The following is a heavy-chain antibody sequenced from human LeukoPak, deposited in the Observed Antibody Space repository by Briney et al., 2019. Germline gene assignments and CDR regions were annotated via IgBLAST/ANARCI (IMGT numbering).Heavy chain of an antibody. V-gene: IGHV4-61*08. Sequence: SETLSLTCAVSGGSISSGGYYWSWIRQPPGKGLEWIGYIYYSGSTNYNPSLKSRVTISVDTSKNQFPLKLSSVTAADTAVYYCARVGFVEEHATLDYWGQGTLVTVSS. J-gene: IGHJ4*02. CDR2: IYYSGST. D-gene: IGHD3-3*01. CDR3: ARVGFVEEHATLDY. CDR1: GGSISSGGYY.